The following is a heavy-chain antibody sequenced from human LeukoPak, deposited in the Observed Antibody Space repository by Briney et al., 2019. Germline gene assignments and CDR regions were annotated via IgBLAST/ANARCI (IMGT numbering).Heavy chain of an antibody. J-gene: IGHJ4*02. CDR2: ISSGGDTF. V-gene: IGHV3-11*01. CDR3: ARGDGVYDYVWGRSY. Sequence: GGSLRLSCAAPGFFFSAYYMVWIGQAQGRGLEWVAYISSGGDTFFYADSVKGRFTISRDNSGDSLYLQMNSLRAEDTAVYYCARGDGVYDYVWGRSYWGQGTLVTVSS. D-gene: IGHD3-16*01. CDR1: GFFFSAYY.